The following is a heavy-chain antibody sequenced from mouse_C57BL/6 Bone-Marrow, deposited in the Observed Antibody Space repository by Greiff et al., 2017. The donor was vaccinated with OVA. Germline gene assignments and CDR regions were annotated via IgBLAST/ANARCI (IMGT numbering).Heavy chain of an antibody. CDR2: LYPGDGDT. CDR1: GYAFSSSW. D-gene: IGHD1-1*01. CDR3: AREDYYGSKSHFDY. Sequence: QVQLQQSGPELVKPGASVKISCKASGYAFSSSWMNWVKQRPGKGLEWIGRLYPGDGDTNYNGKFKGKATLTADKSSSTAYMQLSSLTSEDSAVYFCAREDYYGSKSHFDYWGQGTTLTVSS. J-gene: IGHJ2*01. V-gene: IGHV1-82*01.